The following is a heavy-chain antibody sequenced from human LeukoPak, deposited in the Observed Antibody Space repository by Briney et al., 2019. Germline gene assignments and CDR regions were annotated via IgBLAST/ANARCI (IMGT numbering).Heavy chain of an antibody. CDR3: AKAGSSSWEKYYFDY. CDR1: GFTFSSYS. Sequence: GGSLRFSCAASGFTFSSYSMNWVRQAPGKGLEWVSAISGSGGSTYYADSVKGRFTISRDNSKNTLYLQMNSLRAEDTAVYYCAKAGSSSWEKYYFDYWGQGTLVTVSS. V-gene: IGHV3-23*01. CDR2: ISGSGGST. J-gene: IGHJ4*02. D-gene: IGHD6-13*01.